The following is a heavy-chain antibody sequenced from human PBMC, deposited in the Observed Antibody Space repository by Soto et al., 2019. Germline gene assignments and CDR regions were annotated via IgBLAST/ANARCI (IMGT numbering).Heavy chain of an antibody. CDR2: IYTSGST. V-gene: IGHV4-4*07. CDR1: GGSISSYY. J-gene: IGHJ6*02. D-gene: IGHD3-3*01. Sequence: SETLSLTCTVSGGSISSYYWSWIRQPAGKGLEWIGRIYTSGSTNYNPSLKSRVTMSVDTSKNQFSLKLSSVTAADTAVYYCARGPQGGDFWSGYVPPYYYGMDVWGQGTTVTV. CDR3: ARGPQGGDFWSGYVPPYYYGMDV.